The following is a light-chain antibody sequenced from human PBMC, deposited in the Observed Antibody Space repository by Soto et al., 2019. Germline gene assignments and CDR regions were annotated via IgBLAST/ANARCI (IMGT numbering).Light chain of an antibody. Sequence: DIPMTQSPSSLSASVGDRVTITCRASQSIGWHLNWFQQKPGKAPELLIYAASTSQSGVPSRFSGSGSGTEFTLTISSLQPEDFGLYYCLQSYSSPRTFGQGTRVESK. CDR1: QSIGWH. J-gene: IGKJ1*01. V-gene: IGKV1-39*01. CDR3: LQSYSSPRT. CDR2: AAS.